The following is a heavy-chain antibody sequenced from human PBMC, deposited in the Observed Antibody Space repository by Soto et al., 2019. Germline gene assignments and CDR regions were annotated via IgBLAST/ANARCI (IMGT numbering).Heavy chain of an antibody. CDR1: GGSVSSGSYY. Sequence: QVQLQESGPGLVKPSETLSLTCTVSGGSVSSGSYYWSWIRQPPGKGLEWIGYIYYSGSTNYNPSLKSRVTISVDTSKNQFSLKLSSVTAADTAVYYCARDCISTSCHLNYGMDVWGQGTTVTVSS. V-gene: IGHV4-61*01. CDR2: IYYSGST. D-gene: IGHD2-2*01. J-gene: IGHJ6*02. CDR3: ARDCISTSCHLNYGMDV.